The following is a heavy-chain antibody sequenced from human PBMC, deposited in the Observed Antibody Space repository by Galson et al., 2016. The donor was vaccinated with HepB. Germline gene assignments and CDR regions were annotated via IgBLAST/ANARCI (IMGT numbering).Heavy chain of an antibody. CDR2: INSDGSST. Sequence: SLRLSCAASGFTLSSFWMHWVRQAPGKGLVWVSRINSDGSSTGYADSVKGRFTTSRDNAKNTLYLQMNSLRAEDTAVYYCATFSLLQLWTYWRQGTLVTVSS. J-gene: IGHJ4*02. CDR3: ATFSLLQLWTY. D-gene: IGHD5-18*01. V-gene: IGHV3-74*01. CDR1: GFTLSSFW.